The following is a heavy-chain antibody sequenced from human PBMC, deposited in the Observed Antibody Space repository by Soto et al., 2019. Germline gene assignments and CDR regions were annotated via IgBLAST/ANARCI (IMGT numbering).Heavy chain of an antibody. CDR3: ARAETYYYDSSGYYPPRNFDY. J-gene: IGHJ4*02. V-gene: IGHV1-69*01. CDR1: GGTFSSYA. D-gene: IGHD3-22*01. Sequence: QVQLVQSGAEVKKPGSSVKVSCKASGGTFSSYAISWVRQAPGQGLEWMGGIIPIFGTANYAQKFQGRVTITADESTSTAYMELSSLRSEDTAVYYCARAETYYYDSSGYYPPRNFDYWGQGTLVTVSS. CDR2: IIPIFGTA.